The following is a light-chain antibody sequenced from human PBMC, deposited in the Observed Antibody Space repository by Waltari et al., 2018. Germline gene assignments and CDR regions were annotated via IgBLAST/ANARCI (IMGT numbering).Light chain of an antibody. CDR3: NSRDSSGNHLNWV. J-gene: IGLJ3*02. CDR2: GKN. Sequence: SSELTQDPAVSVALGQTVRITCQGDSLRSYYASWYQQKPGQAPVLFIYGKNNRPPVIPDRFSGSSSGNAASVTITGAQAEDEADYYCNSRDSSGNHLNWVFGGGTKLTVL. CDR1: SLRSYY. V-gene: IGLV3-19*01.